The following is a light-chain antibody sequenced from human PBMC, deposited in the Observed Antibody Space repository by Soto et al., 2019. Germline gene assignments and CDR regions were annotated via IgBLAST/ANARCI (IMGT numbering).Light chain of an antibody. CDR1: SSDVGAYDS. CDR2: KGT. J-gene: IGLJ1*01. CDR3: CSSAPESTYV. Sequence: QSVLAQPASVSGSPGQSITISCTGTSSDVGAYDSVSWYQQHPHKAPQLIIYKGTQRPSGVSNRFSGSTSGNAASLTISGLQAEDEADYFCCSSAPESTYVCGTGTK. V-gene: IGLV2-23*01.